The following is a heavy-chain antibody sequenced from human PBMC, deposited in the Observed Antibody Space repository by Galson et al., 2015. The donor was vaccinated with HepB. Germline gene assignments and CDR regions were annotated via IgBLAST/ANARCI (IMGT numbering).Heavy chain of an antibody. CDR1: GGSFSSFA. D-gene: IGHD5-24*01. CDR2: IMPIFAIV. V-gene: IGHV1-69*10. J-gene: IGHJ6*02. CDR3: ARGMGDGNNLVRYYYYGLDV. Sequence: SVKVSCKASGGSFSSFAISWVRQAPGQGLEWMGGIMPIFAIVNYAQKFQDRVTITADTSTRTTTAYMELSSLTFDDTAVYYCARGMGDGNNLVRYYYYGLDVWGQGTTVTVSS.